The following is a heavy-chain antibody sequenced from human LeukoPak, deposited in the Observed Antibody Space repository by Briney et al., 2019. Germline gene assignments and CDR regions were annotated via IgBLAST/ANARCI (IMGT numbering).Heavy chain of an antibody. V-gene: IGHV3-7*05. Sequence: PGGSLRLSCAASVFTFSRYWMSWIRQAPGKGLEWVANIKQDGSEKYYVESVKGRFTISRDNAKNSLYLQMNRLRAEDAAVYYCAREGYRDTSNDYWGQGTLVTVSS. CDR2: IKQDGSEK. D-gene: IGHD5-18*01. CDR3: AREGYRDTSNDY. J-gene: IGHJ4*02. CDR1: VFTFSRYW.